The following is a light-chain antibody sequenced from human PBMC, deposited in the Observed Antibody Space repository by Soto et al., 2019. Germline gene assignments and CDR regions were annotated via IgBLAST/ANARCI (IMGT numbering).Light chain of an antibody. J-gene: IGKJ4*01. CDR3: QQRNNWPPVT. CDR1: QSISSW. CDR2: DAS. Sequence: DIQMTQSPSTLSASVGDRVTITCRASQSISSWLAWYQQKPGKAPKLLIYDASSLESGVPSRFSGSGSGTEFTLTISSLQPDDFAVYYCQQRNNWPPVTFGGGTKVEIK. V-gene: IGKV1-5*01.